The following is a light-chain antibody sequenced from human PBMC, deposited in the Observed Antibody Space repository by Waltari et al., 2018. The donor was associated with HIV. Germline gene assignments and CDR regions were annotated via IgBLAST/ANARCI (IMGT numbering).Light chain of an antibody. CDR2: RNN. CDR3: CSFAGSYTWL. V-gene: IGLV1-47*01. J-gene: IGLJ2*01. Sequence: QSVLTQPPSASGTPGQRVTIPCSGSSSNIGSNYVYWYQQLPGTAPKLLIYRNNQRPSGVPDRFSGSKSGNTASLTISGLQAEDEADYYCCSFAGSYTWLFGGGTKLTVL. CDR1: SSNIGSNY.